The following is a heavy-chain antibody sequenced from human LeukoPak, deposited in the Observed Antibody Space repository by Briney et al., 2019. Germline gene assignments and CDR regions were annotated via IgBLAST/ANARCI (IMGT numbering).Heavy chain of an antibody. V-gene: IGHV4-59*01. Sequence: PSETLSLTCTVSGGSISSYYWSWIRQLPGKGLEWIGYIYYSGSTNYNPSLKSRVTISVDTSKNQFSLKLSSVTAADTAVYYCARGWELYFDYWGQGTLVTVSS. CDR1: GGSISSYY. J-gene: IGHJ4*02. CDR2: IYYSGST. D-gene: IGHD1-26*01. CDR3: ARGWELYFDY.